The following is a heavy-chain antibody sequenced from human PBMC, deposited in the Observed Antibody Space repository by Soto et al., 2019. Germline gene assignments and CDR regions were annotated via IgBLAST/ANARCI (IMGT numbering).Heavy chain of an antibody. CDR1: GDSVSSNSAA. V-gene: IGHV6-1*01. CDR3: TRSRGSSSWYHYYYGMDV. D-gene: IGHD6-13*01. J-gene: IGHJ6*02. CDR2: TYYRSKWYN. Sequence: SQTLSLTCAISGDSVSSNSAAWNWIRQSPSRGLEWLGRTYYRSKWYNDYAVSVKSRITINPDTSKNQFSLQLNSVTPEDTAVYYCTRSRGSSSWYHYYYGMDVWGQGTTVTVSS.